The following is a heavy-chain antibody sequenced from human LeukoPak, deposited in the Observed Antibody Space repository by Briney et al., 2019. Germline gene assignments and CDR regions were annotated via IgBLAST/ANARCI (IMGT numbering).Heavy chain of an antibody. CDR1: GGSISSSSYY. CDR2: IYYSGST. CDR3: ARGLVGNYVPIDY. D-gene: IGHD4-11*01. Sequence: SETLSLTCTVSGGSISSSSYYWGWIRQPPGKGLEWIGYIYYSGSTNYNPSLESRVTISVDTSKNQFSLKLSSVTAADTAVYYCARGLVGNYVPIDYWGQGTLVTASS. J-gene: IGHJ4*02. V-gene: IGHV4-61*05.